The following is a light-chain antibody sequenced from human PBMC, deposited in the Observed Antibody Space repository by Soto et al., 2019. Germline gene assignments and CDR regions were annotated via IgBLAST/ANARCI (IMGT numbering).Light chain of an antibody. CDR1: SSDVGSYNR. V-gene: IGLV2-18*02. J-gene: IGLJ1*01. CDR2: EVS. CDR3: SSYTSSSTYV. Sequence: QSVLTQPPSVSGSAGQSVTISCTETSSDVGSYNRVSWYQQPPGTAPKLMIYEVSNRPSGVPDRFSGSKSGNTASLTISGLQAEDEADYYCSSYTSSSTYVFGTGTKVTVL.